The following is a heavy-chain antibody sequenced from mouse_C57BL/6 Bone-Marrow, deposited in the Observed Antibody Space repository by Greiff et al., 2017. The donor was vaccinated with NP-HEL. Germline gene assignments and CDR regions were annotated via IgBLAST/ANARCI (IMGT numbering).Heavy chain of an antibody. CDR2: ISSGGSYT. V-gene: IGHV5-6*01. D-gene: IGHD2-3*01. CDR3: ARHPLSAWFAY. CDR1: GFTFSSYG. J-gene: IGHJ3*01. Sequence: EVHLVESGGDLVKPGGSLKLSCAASGFTFSSYGMSWVRQTPDKRLEWVATISSGGSYTYYPDSVKGRFTISRDNAKNTLYLQMSSLKSEDTAMYYCARHPLSAWFAYWGQGTLVTVSA.